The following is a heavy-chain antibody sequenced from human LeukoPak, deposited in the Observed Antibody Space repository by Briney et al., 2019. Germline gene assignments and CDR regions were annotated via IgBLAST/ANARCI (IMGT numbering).Heavy chain of an antibody. D-gene: IGHD2-15*01. J-gene: IGHJ4*02. CDR1: GYTFTSYG. CDR3: ARGPPRYYCSGGSCYSDY. Sequence: GASVKVSCKASGYTFTSYGISWVRQAPGQGLEWMGWISAYNGNTNYAQKLQGRVTMTTDTSTSTAYMELRSLRSDDTAVYYCARGPPRYYCSGGSCYSDYWGQGTLVTVSS. V-gene: IGHV1-18*01. CDR2: ISAYNGNT.